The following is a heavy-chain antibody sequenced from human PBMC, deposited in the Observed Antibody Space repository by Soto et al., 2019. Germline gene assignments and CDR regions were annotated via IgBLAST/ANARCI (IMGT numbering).Heavy chain of an antibody. CDR1: GFTFSSYS. Sequence: GGSLRLSCAASGFTFSSYSMNWVRQAPGKGLEWVSSISSSSSYIYYADSVKGRFTISRDNAKNSLYLQMNSLRAEDTAVYYCARELGIRHYYNGMDVWGQGTTVTVS. CDR3: ARELGIRHYYNGMDV. V-gene: IGHV3-21*01. J-gene: IGHJ6*02. CDR2: ISSSSSYI. D-gene: IGHD3-16*01.